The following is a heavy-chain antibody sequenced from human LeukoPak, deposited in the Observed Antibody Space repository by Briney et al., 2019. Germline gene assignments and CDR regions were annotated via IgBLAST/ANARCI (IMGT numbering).Heavy chain of an antibody. CDR2: IYYSGST. V-gene: IGHV4-39*07. Sequence: SETLSLTCTVSGGSISSSSYYWGWIRQPPGKGLEWIGSIYYSGSTYYNPSLKSRVTISVDTSKNQFSLKLSSVTAADTAVYYCARGVVVVAATPDWFDPWGQGTLVTVSS. CDR1: GGSISSSSYY. CDR3: ARGVVVVAATPDWFDP. J-gene: IGHJ5*02. D-gene: IGHD2-15*01.